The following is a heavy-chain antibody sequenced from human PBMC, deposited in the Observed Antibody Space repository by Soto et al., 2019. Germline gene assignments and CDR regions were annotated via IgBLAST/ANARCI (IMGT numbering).Heavy chain of an antibody. CDR1: GGTFSSYT. D-gene: IGHD2-21*02. CDR3: ASPLPAYCGGDCYLDAFDI. Sequence: QVQLVQSGAEVKKPGSSVKVSCKASGGTFSSYTISWVRQAPGQGLEWMGRIIPILGIANYAQKFQGRVTITADKSTSTAYMELSSLRSEDTAVYYCASPLPAYCGGDCYLDAFDIWGQGTMVTVSS. V-gene: IGHV1-69*02. J-gene: IGHJ3*02. CDR2: IIPILGIA.